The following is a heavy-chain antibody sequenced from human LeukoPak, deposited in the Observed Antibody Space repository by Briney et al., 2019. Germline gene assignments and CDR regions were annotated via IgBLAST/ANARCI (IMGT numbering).Heavy chain of an antibody. Sequence: SETLSLTCTVSGGPISSSSYYWGWIRQPPGKGLEWIGSIYYSGSTYYNPSLKNRVTISVDTSKNQFSLKLSSVTAADTAVYYCASFNGIVDAFDIWGQGTMVTVSS. D-gene: IGHD3-22*01. V-gene: IGHV4-39*01. CDR2: IYYSGST. J-gene: IGHJ3*02. CDR1: GGPISSSSYY. CDR3: ASFNGIVDAFDI.